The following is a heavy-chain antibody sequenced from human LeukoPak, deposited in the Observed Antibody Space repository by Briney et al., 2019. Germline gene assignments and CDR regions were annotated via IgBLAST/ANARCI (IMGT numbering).Heavy chain of an antibody. CDR3: ARGFGYDFADY. V-gene: IGHV4-30-4*01. D-gene: IGHD2-2*01. CDR2: ITLYSDTT. CDR1: GGSISSGDHY. Sequence: SETLSLTSSVSGGSISSGDHYWTWIRQPPGGGLEWMGFITLYSDTTSYNPSLKSRLMISIDTSKNQFSLTLTSVTAADTAVYFCARGFGYDFADYWGQGILVTVSS. J-gene: IGHJ4*02.